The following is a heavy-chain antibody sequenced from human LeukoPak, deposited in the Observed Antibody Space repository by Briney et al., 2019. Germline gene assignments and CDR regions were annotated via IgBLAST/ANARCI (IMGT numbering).Heavy chain of an antibody. CDR2: IYYSGST. CDR3: ARSTLGYSTFVVYFDY. Sequence: SETLSLTCTVSGGSISSYYWSWIRQPPGKGLEWIGYIYYSGSTNYNPSLKSRVTISVDTSKNQFSLKLSSVTAADTAVYYCARSTLGYSTFVVYFDYWGQGTLVTVSS. D-gene: IGHD6-13*01. J-gene: IGHJ4*02. CDR1: GGSISSYY. V-gene: IGHV4-59*01.